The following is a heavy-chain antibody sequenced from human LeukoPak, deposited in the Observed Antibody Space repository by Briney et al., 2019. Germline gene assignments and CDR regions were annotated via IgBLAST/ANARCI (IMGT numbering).Heavy chain of an antibody. J-gene: IGHJ6*02. V-gene: IGHV3-9*01. CDR3: AKDIGVGAKPYGMDV. CDR1: GFTFDDYA. D-gene: IGHD1-26*01. Sequence: GGSLRLSCAASGFTFDDYAMHWVRQAPGKGLEWVSGISWNSGSIGYADSVKGRFTISRDNAKNSLYLQMNSLRAEDTALYYCAKDIGVGAKPYGMDVWGQGTTVNVSS. CDR2: ISWNSGSI.